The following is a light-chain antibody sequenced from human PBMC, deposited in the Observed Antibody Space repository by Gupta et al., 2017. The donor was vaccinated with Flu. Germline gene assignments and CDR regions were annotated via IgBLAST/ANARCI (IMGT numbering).Light chain of an antibody. CDR1: DIGGKS. J-gene: IGLJ3*02. Sequence: HRRSVSRAPWPTAMFTCGGSDIGGKSVHWYLRRSGQAPLLVVHDDDDRPSGIPERVSGSKSGNTATLTLSRVEAGDEADYYCQVWDSNSGRVFGGGTKLTVL. CDR3: QVWDSNSGRV. V-gene: IGLV3-21*02. CDR2: DDD.